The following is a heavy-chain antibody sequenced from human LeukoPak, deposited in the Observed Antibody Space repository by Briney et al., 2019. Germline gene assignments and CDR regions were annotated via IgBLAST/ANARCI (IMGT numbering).Heavy chain of an antibody. Sequence: GGSLRLSCETSGFPFSAYDMRWVRQAPGKGLEWVSAFGAAGETYYPGAVRGGLTISRDYAKNSLYLLLTSQRTEDTPVYFCVRGALPGDNWYFDLWGRGTLVTV. V-gene: IGHV3-13*01. CDR3: VRGALPGDNWYFDL. J-gene: IGHJ2*01. CDR1: GFPFSAYD. CDR2: FGAAGET.